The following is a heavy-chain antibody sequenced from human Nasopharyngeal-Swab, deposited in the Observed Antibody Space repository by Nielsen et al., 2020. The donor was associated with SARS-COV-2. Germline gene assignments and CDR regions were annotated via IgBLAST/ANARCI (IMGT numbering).Heavy chain of an antibody. CDR1: GFTFSDHY. CDR2: IDTRGTHP. Sequence: AGSLTLSCAASGFTFSDHYMSWIRQAPGKGLEWVSYIDTRGTHPNYADSAKGRSTISRDNANNSLYLEMTSLSVEDTAVYYCGRGHYGLDVRGQGTTVIVSS. J-gene: IGHJ6*02. V-gene: IGHV3-11*06. CDR3: GRGHYGLDV.